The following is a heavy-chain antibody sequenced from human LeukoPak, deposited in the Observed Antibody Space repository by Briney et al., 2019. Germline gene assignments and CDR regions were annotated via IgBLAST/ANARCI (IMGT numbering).Heavy chain of an antibody. CDR1: GFTFSDNY. D-gene: IGHD5-18*01. V-gene: IGHV4-59*01. J-gene: IGHJ6*03. Sequence: GSLRLSCAASGFTFSDNYMSWIRQAPGKGLEWIGYIYYSGSTNYNPSLKSRVTISVDTSKNQLSLKLSSVTAADTAVYYCARTTEGGYTYGYFYYYYMDVWGKGTTVTISS. CDR2: IYYSGST. CDR3: ARTTEGGYTYGYFYYYYMDV.